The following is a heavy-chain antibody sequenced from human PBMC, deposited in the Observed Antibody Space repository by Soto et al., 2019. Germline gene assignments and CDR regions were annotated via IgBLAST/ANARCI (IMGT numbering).Heavy chain of an antibody. CDR3: ARVFPSYCGGDCSYFDS. CDR1: GYSFTSYW. D-gene: IGHD2-21*02. CDR2: IYPGDSDT. V-gene: IGHV5-51*01. Sequence: PGESLKISCKGSGYSFTSYWIGWVRQMPGKGLEWMGFIYPGDSDTRYSPSFQGQVTISADKSISTAYLQWSSLKASDTAMYYCARVFPSYCGGDCSYFDSWGQGTLVTVSS. J-gene: IGHJ4*02.